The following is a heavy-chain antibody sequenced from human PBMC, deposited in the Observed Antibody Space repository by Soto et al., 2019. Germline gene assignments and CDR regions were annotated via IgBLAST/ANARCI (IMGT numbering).Heavy chain of an antibody. CDR3: ARHAWLES. V-gene: IGHV3-53*01. J-gene: IGHJ5*01. CDR2: MHSDGIT. Sequence: PGGSLRLSCAASGFTFSSYSMNWVRQAPGKGLEWVSVMHSDGITAYAGSVKGRFTVSRDNSENTFFLQMNSLRAEDTAVYYCARHAWLESWGQGTLVTVS. CDR1: GFTFSSYS.